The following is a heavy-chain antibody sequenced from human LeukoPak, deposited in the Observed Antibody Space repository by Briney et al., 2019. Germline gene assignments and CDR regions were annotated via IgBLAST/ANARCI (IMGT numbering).Heavy chain of an antibody. D-gene: IGHD2-2*01. J-gene: IGHJ3*02. CDR2: LSYDGSNK. CDR3: AKDDIVVVPAAEAFDI. V-gene: IGHV3-30-3*01. Sequence: PGRSLRLSCAASGFTFSSYAMHWVPQAQGKGLEGGAVLSYDGSNKYYADSVKGRFTISRDNSKNTLYLQMNSLRAEDTAVYYCAKDDIVVVPAAEAFDIWGQGTMVTVSS. CDR1: GFTFSSYA.